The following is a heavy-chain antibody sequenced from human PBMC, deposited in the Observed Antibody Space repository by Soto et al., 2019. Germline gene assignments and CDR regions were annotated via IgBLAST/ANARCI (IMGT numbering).Heavy chain of an antibody. CDR1: GFTFTSYA. CDR2: ISAIGDFT. V-gene: IGHV3-23*01. D-gene: IGHD2-2*01. Sequence: GGSLRLSCAASGFTFTSYAMTWVRQAPGKGLEWVSAISAIGDFTYYADSLKGRFTVSRDNSKNTLSLQMNSLRAEDTALYYCPKGAVPTRRLPGANDFWGQGTLVTVSS. J-gene: IGHJ4*02. CDR3: PKGAVPTRRLPGANDF.